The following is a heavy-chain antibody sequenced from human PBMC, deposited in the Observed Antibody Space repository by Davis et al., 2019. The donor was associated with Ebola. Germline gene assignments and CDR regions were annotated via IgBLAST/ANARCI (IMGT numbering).Heavy chain of an antibody. J-gene: IGHJ6*02. V-gene: IGHV3-49*04. D-gene: IGHD6-25*01. CDR1: GFTFGDYA. CDR2: IRSKGYGGKT. Sequence: GGSLRLSCTTTGFTFGDYAMNWVRQAPGKGLEWVGFIRSKGYGGKTEYAASVKGRFTISRDDSKSIAYLQMNSLKTEDTAVYYCTRDLKQRPPSYYYGMDVWGQGTTVTVS. CDR3: TRDLKQRPPSYYYGMDV.